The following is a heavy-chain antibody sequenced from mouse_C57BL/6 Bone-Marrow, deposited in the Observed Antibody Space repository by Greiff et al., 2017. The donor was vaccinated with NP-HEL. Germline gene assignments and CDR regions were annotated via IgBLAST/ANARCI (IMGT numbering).Heavy chain of an antibody. Sequence: VQLKESGPGLAKPSQTLSLTCSVTGYSITSDYWNWIRKFPGNKLEYMGYISYSGSTYYNPSLKSRISITRDTSKNQYYLQLNSVTTEDTATYYCARGGTVVAKEDYYAMDYWGQGTSVTVSS. CDR2: ISYSGST. CDR3: ARGGTVVAKEDYYAMDY. J-gene: IGHJ4*01. V-gene: IGHV3-8*01. CDR1: GYSITSDY. D-gene: IGHD1-1*01.